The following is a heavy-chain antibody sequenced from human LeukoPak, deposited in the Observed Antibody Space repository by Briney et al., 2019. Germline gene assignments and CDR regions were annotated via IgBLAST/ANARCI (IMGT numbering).Heavy chain of an antibody. CDR1: GGTFSSYA. J-gene: IGHJ4*02. V-gene: IGHV1-69*01. CDR2: IIPIFGTA. Sequence: GSSVKVSCKASGGTFSSYAISWVRQAPGQGLEWMGGIIPIFGTANYAQKFQGRVTITADESTSTAYMELSSLRSEDTAVYYCARENSTYYDSSGYYFNFDYWGQGTLVTVSS. CDR3: ARENSTYYDSSGYYFNFDY. D-gene: IGHD3-22*01.